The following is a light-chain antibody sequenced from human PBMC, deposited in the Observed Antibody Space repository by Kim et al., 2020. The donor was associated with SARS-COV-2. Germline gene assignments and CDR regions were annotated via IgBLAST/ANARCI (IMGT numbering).Light chain of an antibody. CDR2: GAS. CDR3: QHFNNWPYT. CDR1: QSVSSN. J-gene: IGKJ2*01. V-gene: IGKV3-15*01. Sequence: EIVMTQSPATLSVSPGERATLSCRASQSVSSNLAWYRQRPGQAPRLLIYGASARATGVPARFSGSGSGADFTLTISSLQSEDFAVYYCQHFNNWPYTFGQGTKLEI.